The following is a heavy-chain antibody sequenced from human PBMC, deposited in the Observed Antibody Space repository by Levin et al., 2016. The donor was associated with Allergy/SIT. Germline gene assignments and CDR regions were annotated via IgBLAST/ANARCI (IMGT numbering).Heavy chain of an antibody. D-gene: IGHD1-26*01. CDR2: ISSSGSTI. J-gene: IGHJ6*02. V-gene: IGHV3-48*03. Sequence: WIRQPPGKGLEWVSYISSSGSTIYYADSVKGRFTISRDNAKNSLYLQMNSLRAEDTAVYYCARDLIGEAGAIYYYYYYGMGRLGPRDHGHRLL. CDR3: ARDLIGEAGAIYYYYYYGMGR.